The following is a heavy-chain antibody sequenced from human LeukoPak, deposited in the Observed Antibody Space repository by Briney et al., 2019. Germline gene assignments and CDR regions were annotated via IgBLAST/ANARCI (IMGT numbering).Heavy chain of an antibody. J-gene: IGHJ4*02. CDR1: GYTLTELS. D-gene: IGHD2-2*01. V-gene: IGHV1-24*01. Sequence: GASVKVSCKVSGYTLTELSMHWVRQAPGKGLEWMGGFDPEDGETIYAQKFQGRVTMTEDTSTDTAYMELSSLRSEDTAVYYCATGWGEVPAAGFDYWGQGTLATVSS. CDR2: FDPEDGET. CDR3: ATGWGEVPAAGFDY.